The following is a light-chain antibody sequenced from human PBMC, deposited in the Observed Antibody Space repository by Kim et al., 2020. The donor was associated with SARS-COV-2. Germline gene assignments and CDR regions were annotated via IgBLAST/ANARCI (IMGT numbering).Light chain of an antibody. CDR2: GNS. J-gene: IGLJ2*01. Sequence: GVTISCTRSSSNVGAVYDVHWYQQLPGTAPKLLIYGNSNRPSGVPDRFSGSKSGTSASLAITGLQAEDEADYYCQSYDSSLSGSVFGGGTQLTVL. CDR1: SSNVGAVYD. V-gene: IGLV1-40*01. CDR3: QSYDSSLSGSV.